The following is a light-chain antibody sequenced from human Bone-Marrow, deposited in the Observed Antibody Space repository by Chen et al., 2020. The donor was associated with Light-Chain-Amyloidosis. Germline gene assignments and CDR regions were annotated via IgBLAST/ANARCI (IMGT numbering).Light chain of an antibody. CDR3: QAADSSGTYEVI. CDR1: DLPTKY. CDR2: SDT. Sequence: SYELTQLPSVSVSPGQTARITCSGDDLPTKYAYWYQQKPGQAPVLVLHSDTERPSGISERFSGSSSGTTATLTISGVQAEDEADYHCQAADSSGTYEVIFGGGSKLTVL. J-gene: IGLJ2*01. V-gene: IGLV3-25*03.